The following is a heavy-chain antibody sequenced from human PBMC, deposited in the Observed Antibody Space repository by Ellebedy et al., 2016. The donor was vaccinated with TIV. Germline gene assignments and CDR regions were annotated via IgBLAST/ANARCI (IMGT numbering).Heavy chain of an antibody. CDR3: ARDLGPEYRFTYLDH. D-gene: IGHD4-11*01. CDR2: ISFDGSKK. Sequence: GESLKISCEASGFTFSTYAIHWVRQAPGQGLEWVAVISFDGSKKSYADSVKGRFSIARDNSENKVFLQMNSLRPDDTAVYFCARDLGPEYRFTYLDHWGQGSLVTVSS. J-gene: IGHJ4*02. CDR1: GFTFSTYA. V-gene: IGHV3-30-3*01.